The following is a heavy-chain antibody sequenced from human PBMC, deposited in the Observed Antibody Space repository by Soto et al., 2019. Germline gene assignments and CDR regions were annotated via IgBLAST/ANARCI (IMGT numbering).Heavy chain of an antibody. J-gene: IGHJ4*02. CDR3: AKRLTSGDEGF. D-gene: IGHD2-21*02. CDR1: GFTFSDFA. V-gene: IGHV3-23*01. Sequence: EVQLLESGGDLVQPGGSLRISCAASGFTFSDFAMMWVRQAPGQGPECVSAISAGGVATYYADSVMGRFTISRDNSRNTLYMQMNSLRGEDTAVYYCAKRLTSGDEGFWGRGTLVTVSS. CDR2: ISAGGVAT.